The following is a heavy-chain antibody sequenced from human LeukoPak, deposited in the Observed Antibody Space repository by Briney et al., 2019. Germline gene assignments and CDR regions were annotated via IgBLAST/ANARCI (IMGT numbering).Heavy chain of an antibody. CDR2: IWYDGSNK. D-gene: IGHD3-22*01. CDR3: ARMAKSGYYKTFDY. CDR1: GFTFSSYG. Sequence: PGGSLRLSCAASGFTFSSYGMHWVRQAPGKGLEWVAVIWYDGSNKYYADSVKGRFTISRDNSKNTLYLQMNSLRAEDTAVYYCARMAKSGYYKTFDYWGQGTLVTVSS. V-gene: IGHV3-33*01. J-gene: IGHJ4*02.